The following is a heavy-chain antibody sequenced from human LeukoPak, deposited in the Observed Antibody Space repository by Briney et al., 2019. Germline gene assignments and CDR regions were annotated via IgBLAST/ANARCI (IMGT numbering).Heavy chain of an antibody. V-gene: IGHV4-39*07. D-gene: IGHD5-24*01. CDR2: ISYSGTT. J-gene: IGHJ4*02. CDR1: GGSISRSSFY. Sequence: SETLSLTCAVSGGSISRSSFYWGWIRQTPVTGLEWIGSISYSGTTNYNPSLKSRVSISVDTSKNEFSMRLTSVTAADTAVYYCAREGRDGYKPRGFDYWGQGTLVTVSS. CDR3: AREGRDGYKPRGFDY.